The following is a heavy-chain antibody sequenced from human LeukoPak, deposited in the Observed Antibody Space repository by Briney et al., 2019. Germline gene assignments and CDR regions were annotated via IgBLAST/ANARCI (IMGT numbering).Heavy chain of an antibody. D-gene: IGHD3-22*01. CDR1: GYTFTSYA. CDR3: ARDRRPYYYDSSGYYYEY. V-gene: IGHV1-2*04. J-gene: IGHJ4*02. CDR2: INPNSGGT. Sequence: ASVKVSCKASGYTFTSYAMNWVRQAPGQGLEWMGWINPNSGGTNYAQKFQGWVTMTRDTSISTAYMELSRLRSDDTAVYYCARDRRPYYYDSSGYYYEYWGQGTLVTVSS.